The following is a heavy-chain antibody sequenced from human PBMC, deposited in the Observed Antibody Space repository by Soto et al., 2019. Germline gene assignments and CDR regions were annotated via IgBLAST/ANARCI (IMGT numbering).Heavy chain of an antibody. CDR1: GFTFSSYG. CDR3: ATGGRYFDWLYCGY. J-gene: IGHJ4*02. D-gene: IGHD3-9*01. V-gene: IGHV3-33*01. CDR2: IWYDGSNK. Sequence: PGGSLRLSCAASGFTFSSYGMHWVRQAPGKGLEWVAVIWYDGSNKYYADSVKGRFTISRDNSKNTLYLQMNSLRAEDTAVYYCATGGRYFDWLYCGYWGQGTLVTVSS.